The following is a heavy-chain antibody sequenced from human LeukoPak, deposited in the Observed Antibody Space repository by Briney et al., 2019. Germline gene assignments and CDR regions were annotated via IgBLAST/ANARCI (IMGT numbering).Heavy chain of an antibody. Sequence: PGGSLRLSCAASGFTFSSYAMSWVRQAPGKGLEWVSAISGSGGSTYYADSVKGRFTISRDNSKNTLYLQMNSLRVEDTAVYYCAKNPSRNNYYDSTYYFDYWGQGTLVTVSS. CDR3: AKNPSRNNYYDSTYYFDY. CDR2: ISGSGGST. J-gene: IGHJ4*02. V-gene: IGHV3-23*01. CDR1: GFTFSSYA. D-gene: IGHD3-22*01.